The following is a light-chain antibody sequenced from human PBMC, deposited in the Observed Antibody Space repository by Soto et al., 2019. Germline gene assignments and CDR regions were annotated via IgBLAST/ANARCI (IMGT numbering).Light chain of an antibody. Sequence: EIVLTQSPCTLSLSTGERATLPCRASQSVSNNYLAWYQQKPGQAPRLLIYDASNRATGIPARFSGSGSGTDFTLTISSLEPEDFAVYYCQQRSNWPLTFGGGTKVDIK. J-gene: IGKJ4*01. V-gene: IGKV3-11*01. CDR2: DAS. CDR1: QSVSNNY. CDR3: QQRSNWPLT.